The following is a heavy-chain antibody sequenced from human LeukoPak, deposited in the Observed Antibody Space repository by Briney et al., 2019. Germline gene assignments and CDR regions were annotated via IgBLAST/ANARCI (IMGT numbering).Heavy chain of an antibody. Sequence: ASVKVSCKASGYSFTRYDMSWVRQAPGQGLEWMGWISTYSGNTNYAQRLHGRVTMTTDTSMTTAYMELRNLRSDDTAVYYCARDAYNSRYFDYWGQGTLVTVSS. D-gene: IGHD5-24*01. J-gene: IGHJ4*02. CDR3: ARDAYNSRYFDY. CDR2: ISTYSGNT. CDR1: GYSFTRYD. V-gene: IGHV1-18*01.